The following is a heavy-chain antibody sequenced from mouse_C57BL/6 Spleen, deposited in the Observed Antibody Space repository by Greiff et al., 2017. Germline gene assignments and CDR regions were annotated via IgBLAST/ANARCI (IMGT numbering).Heavy chain of an antibody. J-gene: IGHJ3*01. CDR3: ARSGYGNRFAY. Sequence: VQLQQSGPELVQPGASVKLSCKASGYTFTSYDINWVKQRPGQGLEWIGWIYPRDGSTKYNEKFKGKATLTVDTSSSTAYMELHSLTSEDSAVYFCARSGYGNRFAYWGQGTLVTVSA. CDR2: IYPRDGST. D-gene: IGHD2-1*01. CDR1: GYTFTSYD. V-gene: IGHV1-85*01.